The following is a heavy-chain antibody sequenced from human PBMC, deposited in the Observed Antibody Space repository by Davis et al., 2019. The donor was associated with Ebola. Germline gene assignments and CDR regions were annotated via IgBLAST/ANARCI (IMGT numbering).Heavy chain of an antibody. J-gene: IGHJ4*02. V-gene: IGHV3-74*01. CDR3: ARREAASIDY. CDR1: GFIFSDYW. CDR2: ITNDGTRT. Sequence: GQSLKISCAASGFIFSDYWMNWVRQTPGKGLVWVSRITNDGTRTSYADSVQGRFTISIDNAKNTLFLQLNSLRVEDTAIYYCARREAASIDYWGQGTLVTVTS. D-gene: IGHD6-25*01.